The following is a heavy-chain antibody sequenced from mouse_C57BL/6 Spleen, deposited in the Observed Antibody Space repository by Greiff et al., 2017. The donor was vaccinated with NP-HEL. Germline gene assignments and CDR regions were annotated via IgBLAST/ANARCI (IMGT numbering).Heavy chain of an antibody. CDR2: INPSTGGT. V-gene: IGHV1-42*01. Sequence: EVQLVESGPELVKPGASVKISCKASGYSFTGYYMNWVKQSPEKSLEWIGEINPSTGGTTYNQKFKAKATLTVDKSSSTAYMQLKSLTSEDSAVYYCARSGTGFDYWGQGTTLTVSS. CDR1: GYSFTGYY. CDR3: ARSGTGFDY. J-gene: IGHJ2*01. D-gene: IGHD4-1*01.